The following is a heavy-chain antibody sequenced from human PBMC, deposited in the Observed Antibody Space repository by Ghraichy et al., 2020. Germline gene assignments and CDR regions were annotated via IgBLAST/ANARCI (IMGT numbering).Heavy chain of an antibody. CDR2: ISYDGSNK. D-gene: IGHD2-2*02. Sequence: LSLTCAASGFTFSSYGMHWVRQAPGKGLEWVAVISYDGSNKYYADSVKGRFTISRDNSKNTLYLQMNSLRAEDTAVYYCAKDLLGYCSSTSCYTNYYYYYGMDVWGQGTTVTVSS. V-gene: IGHV3-30*18. CDR1: GFTFSSYG. CDR3: AKDLLGYCSSTSCYTNYYYYYGMDV. J-gene: IGHJ6*02.